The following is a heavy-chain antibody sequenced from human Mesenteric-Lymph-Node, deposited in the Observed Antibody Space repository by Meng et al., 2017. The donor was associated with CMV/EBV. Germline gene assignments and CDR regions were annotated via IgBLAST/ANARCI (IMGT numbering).Heavy chain of an antibody. CDR1: GTTFNSST. V-gene: IGHV1-69*02. CDR3: VIVMPNTDFDH. CDR2: IIPILDIA. J-gene: IGHJ4*02. D-gene: IGHD2-21*01. Sequence: SCNASGTTFNSSTISWVRQAPGQGLEWMGRIIPILDIASYAHRFQGRVTFTADKSTSTAYMELSSLRSEDTAMYYCVIVMPNTDFDHWGQGTLVTVSS.